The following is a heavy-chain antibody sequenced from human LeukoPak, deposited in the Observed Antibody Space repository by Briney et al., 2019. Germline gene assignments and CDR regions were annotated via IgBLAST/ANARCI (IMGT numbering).Heavy chain of an antibody. J-gene: IGHJ4*02. Sequence: SETLSLTCTVSGGSISSSSYYWGWIRQPPGKGLESIGSIYYSGSTYYNPSLKSRVTISVGTSENQFSLKLSSVTAADTAVYYCARRRGSYFDYWGQGTLVTVSS. V-gene: IGHV4-39*01. CDR3: ARRRGSYFDY. D-gene: IGHD1-26*01. CDR2: IYYSGST. CDR1: GGSISSSSYY.